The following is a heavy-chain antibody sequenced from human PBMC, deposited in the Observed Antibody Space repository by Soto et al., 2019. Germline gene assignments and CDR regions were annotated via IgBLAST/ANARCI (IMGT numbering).Heavy chain of an antibody. D-gene: IGHD6-13*01. CDR3: ARGRGAAGTDSVQYYGMDV. J-gene: IGHJ6*02. Sequence: EVQLVESGGGLVKPGGSLRLSCAASGFTFSSYSMNWVRQAPGKGLEWVSSISSSSSYIYYADSVKGRFTISRDNAKNSLYLQRNSLRAADTAVYYCARGRGAAGTDSVQYYGMDVWGQGTTVTVSS. CDR2: ISSSSSYI. CDR1: GFTFSSYS. V-gene: IGHV3-21*01.